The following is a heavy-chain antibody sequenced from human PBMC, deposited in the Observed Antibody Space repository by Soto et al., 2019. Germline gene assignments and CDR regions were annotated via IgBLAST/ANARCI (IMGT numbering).Heavy chain of an antibody. CDR2: ISGSGGST. V-gene: IGHV3-23*01. CDR1: GFTVSSYA. D-gene: IGHD2-2*01. Sequence: GGSLRLSCAASGFTVSSYAMSWVRQAPGKGLEWVSAISGSGGSTYYADSVKGRLTISRDNSKNTLYLQMNSLRTEETAVYYCAKRGVRGVVVPAAMWDYWGQGTLVTVSS. J-gene: IGHJ4*02. CDR3: AKRGVRGVVVPAAMWDY.